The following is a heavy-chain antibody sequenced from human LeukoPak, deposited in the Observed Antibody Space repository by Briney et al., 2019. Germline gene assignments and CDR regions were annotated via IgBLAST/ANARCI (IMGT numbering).Heavy chain of an antibody. CDR3: VGRAHVGVPAA. V-gene: IGHV4-39*02. D-gene: IGHD1-26*01. Sequence: PSETLSLTCAVSGGSFSNSNYYWAWIRQPPGKGLEWVGSFYYDGSIYSNPSLTGRVTISVDTSKNHFSLKVTSVIAADTAMYYCVGRAHVGVPAAWGQGTLVVVSS. CDR1: GGSFSNSNYY. J-gene: IGHJ5*02. CDR2: FYYDGSI.